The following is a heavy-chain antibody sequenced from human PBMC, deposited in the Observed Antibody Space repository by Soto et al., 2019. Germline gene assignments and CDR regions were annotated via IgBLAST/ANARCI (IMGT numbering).Heavy chain of an antibody. D-gene: IGHD6-13*01. CDR3: ASGGAAAGTVDWFDP. V-gene: IGHV4-4*02. CDR1: GGSISSSNW. J-gene: IGHJ5*02. CDR2: IYHSGST. Sequence: SETLSLTCAVSGGSISSSNWWSWVRQPPGKGLEWIGEIYHSGSTNYNPSLKSRVTISVDKSKNQFSLKLSSVTAADTAVYYCASGGAAAGTVDWFDPWGQGTLVTVSS.